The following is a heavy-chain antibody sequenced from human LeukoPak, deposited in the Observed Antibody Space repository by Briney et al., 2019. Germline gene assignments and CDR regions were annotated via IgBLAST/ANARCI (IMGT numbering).Heavy chain of an antibody. CDR3: ARGAPSGSYSY. CDR2: INSDGSST. J-gene: IGHJ4*02. Sequence: GGSLRLSCAASGFTFSSYWMHWVRQAPGKGLVWVSRINSDGSSTTYADSVKGRFTISRDNAKNTLYLQMNSLRAEDTAVYYCARGAPSGSYSYWGQGTLVNVSS. CDR1: GFTFSSYW. V-gene: IGHV3-74*01. D-gene: IGHD1-26*01.